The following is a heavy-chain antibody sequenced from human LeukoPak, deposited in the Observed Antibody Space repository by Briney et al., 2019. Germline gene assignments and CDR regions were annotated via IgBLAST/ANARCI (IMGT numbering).Heavy chain of an antibody. V-gene: IGHV3-23*01. CDR2: ISGSGGST. D-gene: IGHD3-3*01. CDR3: AKVGSTHYDFWSGSYYYYYMDV. J-gene: IGHJ6*03. CDR1: GFTFSSYA. Sequence: PGGSLRLSCAASGFTFSSYAMSWVRQAPGKGLEWVSAISGSGGSTYYADSVKGRFTISRDNSKNTLYLQMNSLRAEDTAVYYCAKVGSTHYDFWSGSYYYYYMDVWGKGTTVTVSS.